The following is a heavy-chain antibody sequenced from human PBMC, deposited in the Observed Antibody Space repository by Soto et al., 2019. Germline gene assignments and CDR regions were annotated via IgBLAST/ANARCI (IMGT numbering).Heavy chain of an antibody. CDR2: ISSGGSTI. Sequence: EAQLVESGGGLVRPGGSLRLSCVGSGFTFSTYEMQWVRQAPGKGLEWVSYISSGGSTIFYGESVKGRFTVSRDNSMSSQYLQMNSLRVEDSGFYYCARIGTVLTPDDSWGQGTLVTVSS. J-gene: IGHJ4*02. D-gene: IGHD1-1*01. CDR1: GFTFSTYE. V-gene: IGHV3-48*03. CDR3: ARIGTVLTPDDS.